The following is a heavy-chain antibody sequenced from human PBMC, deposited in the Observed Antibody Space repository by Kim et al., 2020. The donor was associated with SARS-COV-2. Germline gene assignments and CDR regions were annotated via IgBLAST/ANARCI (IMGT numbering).Heavy chain of an antibody. CDR1: GGSISSSSYY. Sequence: SETLSLTCTVSGGSISSSSYYWGWIRQPPGKGLEWIGSIYYSGSTYYNPSLKSRVTISVDTSKNQFSLNVSSVTAADTAVYYCARHLTTMIVVAPLDPWGQGTLVTVSS. CDR3: ARHLTTMIVVAPLDP. D-gene: IGHD3-22*01. J-gene: IGHJ5*02. V-gene: IGHV4-39*01. CDR2: IYYSGST.